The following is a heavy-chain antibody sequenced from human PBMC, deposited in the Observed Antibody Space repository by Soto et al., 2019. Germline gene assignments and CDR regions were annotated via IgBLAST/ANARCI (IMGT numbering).Heavy chain of an antibody. CDR2: ISGSGGST. CDR1: GFTFSSYA. D-gene: IGHD3-16*01. CDR3: ANVFSGLHLGELDKG. V-gene: IGHV3-23*01. Sequence: GGSLRLSCAASGFTFSSYAMSWVRQAPGKGLEWVSAISGSGGSTYYADSVKGRFTISRDNSKNTLYLQMNSLRAEDTAVYYCANVFSGLHLGELDKGWGQGTLVTVSS. J-gene: IGHJ4*02.